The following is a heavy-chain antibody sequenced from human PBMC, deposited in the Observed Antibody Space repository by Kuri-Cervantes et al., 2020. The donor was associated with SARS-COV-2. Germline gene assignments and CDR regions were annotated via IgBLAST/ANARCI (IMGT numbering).Heavy chain of an antibody. D-gene: IGHD5-18*01. J-gene: IGHJ4*02. Sequence: ASVKVSCKTSGYTFTDYYMHWVRQAPGQGPEWMGWINPDGGTNSAQKFQGRVTMTRDTSTSTVHMELRRLRFDDTAVYYCARNRRMSGYGFGFDLWGQGTLVTVSS. V-gene: IGHV1-2*02. CDR3: ARNRRMSGYGFGFDL. CDR1: GYTFTDYY. CDR2: INPDGGT.